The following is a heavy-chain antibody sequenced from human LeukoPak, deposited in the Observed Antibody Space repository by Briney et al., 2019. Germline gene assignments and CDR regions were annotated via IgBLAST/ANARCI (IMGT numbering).Heavy chain of an antibody. CDR3: ARPDYDSSGYADY. D-gene: IGHD3-22*01. V-gene: IGHV3-33*01. Sequence: PGRSLRLSCAASGFTFSSYGMHWVRQAAGKGLEWVAVIWFDGSNNYYADSVKGRFTISRDNSKSTLYLQMNSLRAEDTAVYYCARPDYDSSGYADYWGQGTLVTVSS. CDR2: IWFDGSNN. CDR1: GFTFSSYG. J-gene: IGHJ4*02.